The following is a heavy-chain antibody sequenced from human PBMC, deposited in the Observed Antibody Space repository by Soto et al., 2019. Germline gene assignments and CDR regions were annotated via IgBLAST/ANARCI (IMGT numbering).Heavy chain of an antibody. CDR2: ISWNSGSI. CDR1: GFTFDDYA. J-gene: IGHJ4*02. D-gene: IGHD2-15*01. V-gene: IGHV3-9*01. CDR3: AKAPKHKCSGGIDY. Sequence: EVQLVESGGGLVQPGRSLRLSCAASGFTFDDYAMHWVRQAPGKGLEWVSGISWNSGSIGYADSVKGRFTISRDNAKNSLYLQMNSLRAEDTALYYCAKAPKHKCSGGIDYWGQGTLVTVSS.